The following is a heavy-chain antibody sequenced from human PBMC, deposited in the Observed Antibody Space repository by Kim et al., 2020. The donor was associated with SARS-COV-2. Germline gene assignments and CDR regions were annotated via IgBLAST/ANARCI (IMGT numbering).Heavy chain of an antibody. Sequence: SETLSLTCAVYGGSFSGYYWSWIRQPPGKGLEWIGEINHSGSTNYNPSLKSRVTISLDTSKNQFSLKLSSVTAADTAVYYCARGRSPSKDYDFWSGYYTAYVDVWGKGTTVTVSS. CDR3: ARGRSPSKDYDFWSGYYTAYVDV. D-gene: IGHD3-3*01. V-gene: IGHV4-34*01. CDR2: INHSGST. CDR1: GGSFSGYY. J-gene: IGHJ6*03.